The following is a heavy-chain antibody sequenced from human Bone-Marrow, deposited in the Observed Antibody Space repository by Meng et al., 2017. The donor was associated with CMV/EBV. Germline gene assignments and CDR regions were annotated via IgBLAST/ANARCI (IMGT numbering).Heavy chain of an antibody. CDR1: LTYRSYS. CDR3: ARPPRGYKDYYYYGMDV. V-gene: IGHV3-21*01. D-gene: IGHD5-12*01. J-gene: IGHJ6*02. Sequence: LTYRSYSMNGVRQAPGRGLEWVSSISSSSNYMYYADSVKGRFTISRDNARNSLYLQMKSLRAEDTAVYYCARPPRGYKDYYYYGMDVWGQGTTVTVSS. CDR2: ISSSSNYM.